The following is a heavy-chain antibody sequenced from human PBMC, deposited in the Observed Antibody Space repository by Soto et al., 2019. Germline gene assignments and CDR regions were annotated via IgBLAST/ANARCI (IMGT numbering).Heavy chain of an antibody. V-gene: IGHV3-48*01. CDR2: ISSGTSNI. CDR1: GFTFSSYS. Sequence: EVQLVASGGGLVQPGGSLRLSCAASGFTFSSYSMNWVRQAPGKGLEWVSYISSGTSNIYYADSVKGRFTISRDNAKNSLYLQLNNLRAEDTAVYYCARGLYGDAHEYFQYWGQGTLVIVSS. D-gene: IGHD4-17*01. J-gene: IGHJ1*01. CDR3: ARGLYGDAHEYFQY.